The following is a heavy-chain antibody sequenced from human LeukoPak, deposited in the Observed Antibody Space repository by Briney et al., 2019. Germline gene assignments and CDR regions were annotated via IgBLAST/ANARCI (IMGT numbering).Heavy chain of an antibody. V-gene: IGHV1-8*01. D-gene: IGHD1-1*01. Sequence: ASVTVSCKASGYTFTSYDINWVRQAPGQGLEWMGWMNPNSDNTGYAQKFQGRVTMTRNTSISTAYMELSSLRSEDTAVYYCARRGVGTHFDYWGQGSLVTVSS. CDR2: MNPNSDNT. CDR1: GYTFTSYD. J-gene: IGHJ4*02. CDR3: ARRGVGTHFDY.